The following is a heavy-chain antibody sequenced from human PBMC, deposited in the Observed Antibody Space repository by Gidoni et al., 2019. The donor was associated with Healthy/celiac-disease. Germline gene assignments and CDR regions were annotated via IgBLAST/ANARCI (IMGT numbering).Heavy chain of an antibody. Sequence: QLQLQESGPGLVKPSETLSLTCTVSGGSISSSSYYWGWIRQPPGKGLEWIGSIYYSGSTYYNPSLKSRVTISVDTSKNQFSLKLSSVTAADTAVYYCARRSPFCGGDCYALDYWGQGTLVTVSS. CDR1: GGSISSSSYY. D-gene: IGHD2-21*01. J-gene: IGHJ4*02. CDR2: IYYSGST. V-gene: IGHV4-39*01. CDR3: ARRSPFCGGDCYALDY.